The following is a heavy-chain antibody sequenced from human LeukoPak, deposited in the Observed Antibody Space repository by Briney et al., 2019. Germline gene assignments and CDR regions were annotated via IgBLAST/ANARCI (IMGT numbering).Heavy chain of an antibody. CDR3: AKVGPGGWLFDY. D-gene: IGHD6-19*01. J-gene: IGHJ4*02. CDR1: GFTLSSYA. Sequence: PGGPLRLSCAASGFTLSSYAMSWVRQAPGKGLEWVSAISGSGGSTYYADSVKGRFTISRDNSKNTLYLQMNSLRAEDTAVYYCAKVGPGGWLFDYWGQGTLVTVSS. V-gene: IGHV3-23*01. CDR2: ISGSGGST.